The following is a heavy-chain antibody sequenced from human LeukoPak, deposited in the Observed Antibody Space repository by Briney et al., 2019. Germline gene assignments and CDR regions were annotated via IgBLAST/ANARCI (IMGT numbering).Heavy chain of an antibody. J-gene: IGHJ4*02. Sequence: EASVKVSCMASGYTFTGYYMHWVRQAPGQGLEWMGWINPNSGGTNYAQKFQGRVTMTRDTSISTAYMELSRLRSDDTAVYYCARSGLVSYYFDYWGQGTLVTVSS. V-gene: IGHV1-2*02. D-gene: IGHD3/OR15-3a*01. CDR1: GYTFTGYY. CDR2: INPNSGGT. CDR3: ARSGLVSYYFDY.